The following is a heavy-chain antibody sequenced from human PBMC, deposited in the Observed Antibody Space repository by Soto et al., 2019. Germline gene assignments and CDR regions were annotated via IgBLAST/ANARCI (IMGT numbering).Heavy chain of an antibody. CDR1: GGSISSISYY. D-gene: IGHD2-2*01. CDR3: GRHFTSRYQHFVSYYYYMDV. V-gene: IGHV4-39*01. J-gene: IGHJ6*03. Sequence: SETLSLTCTVSGGSISSISYYWGWIRQPPGKGLEWIGSIYYSGSTYYNPSLKSRVTISVDTSKNQFSLKLSSVTAADTAVYYCGRHFTSRYQHFVSYYYYMDVWGKGTTVTVSS. CDR2: IYYSGST.